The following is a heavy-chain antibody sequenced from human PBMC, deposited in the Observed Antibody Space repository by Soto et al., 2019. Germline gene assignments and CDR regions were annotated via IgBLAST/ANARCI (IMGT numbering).Heavy chain of an antibody. Sequence: GASVKVSCKASGYTFTSYGISWVRQAPGQGLEWMGWISAYNGNTNYAQKLQGRVTMTTDTSTSTAYMELRSLRSDDTAVYYCARSLRFLEWPHRFWFDPWGQGTLVTVSS. D-gene: IGHD3-3*01. CDR1: GYTFTSYG. CDR2: ISAYNGNT. J-gene: IGHJ5*02. CDR3: ARSLRFLEWPHRFWFDP. V-gene: IGHV1-18*04.